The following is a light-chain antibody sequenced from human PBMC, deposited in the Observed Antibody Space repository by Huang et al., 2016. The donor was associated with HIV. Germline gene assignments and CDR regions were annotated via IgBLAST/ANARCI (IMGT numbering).Light chain of an antibody. CDR3: QQYNKWPDFT. CDR2: GAF. J-gene: IGKJ3*01. V-gene: IGKV3-15*01. Sequence: EIVMTQSPATLSVSPGERATLSCRASQGVRTNLAWYQQKPGQAPRLVIYGAFTRAPGTPDRFSGSGSGTEFTITISSLQTEDVAVYYCQQYNKWPDFTFGPGTKVDV. CDR1: QGVRTN.